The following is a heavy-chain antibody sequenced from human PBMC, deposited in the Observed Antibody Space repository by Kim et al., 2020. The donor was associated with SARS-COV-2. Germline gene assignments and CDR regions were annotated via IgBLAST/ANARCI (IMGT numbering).Heavy chain of an antibody. Sequence: KYSQKFQGRVTITRDTSASTAYMELSSLRSEDTAVYYCARVAVTTPFDYWGQGTLVTVSS. V-gene: IGHV1-3*01. D-gene: IGHD4-17*01. J-gene: IGHJ4*02. CDR3: ARVAVTTPFDY.